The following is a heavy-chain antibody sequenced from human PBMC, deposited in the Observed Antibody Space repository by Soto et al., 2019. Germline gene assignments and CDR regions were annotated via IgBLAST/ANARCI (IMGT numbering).Heavy chain of an antibody. J-gene: IGHJ6*02. D-gene: IGHD3-22*01. Sequence: ASVKVSCKASGGTFSSYAISWVRQAPGQGLEWMGGIIPIFGTANYAQKFQGRVTITADESTSTAYMELSSLRSEDTAVYYCARAVSNYDSSGYYYSALAYGMDVWGQGTTVTVSS. V-gene: IGHV1-69*13. CDR1: GGTFSSYA. CDR2: IIPIFGTA. CDR3: ARAVSNYDSSGYYYSALAYGMDV.